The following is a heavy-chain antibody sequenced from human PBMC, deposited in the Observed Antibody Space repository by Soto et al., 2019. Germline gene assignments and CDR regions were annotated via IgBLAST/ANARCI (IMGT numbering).Heavy chain of an antibody. V-gene: IGHV3-33*01. CDR1: GFTFSSYG. D-gene: IGHD3-3*01. CDR2: IWYDGSNK. J-gene: IGHJ3*02. CDR3: ARGGYDFWSGYFYPQHLNAFDI. Sequence: GESLKISCAASGFTFSSYGMHWVRQAPGKGLEWVAVIWYDGSNKYYADSVKGRFTISRDNSKNTLYLQMNSLRAEDTAVYYCARGGYDFWSGYFYPQHLNAFDIWGQGTMVTVSS.